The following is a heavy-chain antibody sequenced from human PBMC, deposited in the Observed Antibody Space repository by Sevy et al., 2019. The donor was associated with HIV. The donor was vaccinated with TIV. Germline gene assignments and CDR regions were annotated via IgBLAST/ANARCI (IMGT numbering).Heavy chain of an antibody. D-gene: IGHD3-9*01. Sequence: GGSLRLSCAASGFTFSSYSMNWVRQAPGKGLEWVSSISSSSSYIYYADSVKGGFTISRDNARNSLNLQMNSLRAEDSAVYYCASEHPYDILTGYYPFDYWGQGTLVTVSS. J-gene: IGHJ4*02. CDR2: ISSSSSYI. V-gene: IGHV3-21*01. CDR3: ASEHPYDILTGYYPFDY. CDR1: GFTFSSYS.